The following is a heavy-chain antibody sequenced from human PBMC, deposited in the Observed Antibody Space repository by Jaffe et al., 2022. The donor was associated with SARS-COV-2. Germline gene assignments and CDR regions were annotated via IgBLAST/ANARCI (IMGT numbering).Heavy chain of an antibody. Sequence: QVTLRESGPALVKPTQTLTLTCTFSGFSLSTSGMCVSWIRQPPGKALEWLALIDWDDDKYYSTSLKTRLTISKDTSKNQVVLTMTNMDPVDTATYYCARSPCYYYDSSGYLFDYWGQGTLVTVSS. CDR3: ARSPCYYYDSSGYLFDY. D-gene: IGHD3-22*01. CDR2: IDWDDDK. CDR1: GFSLSTSGMC. V-gene: IGHV2-70*01. J-gene: IGHJ4*02.